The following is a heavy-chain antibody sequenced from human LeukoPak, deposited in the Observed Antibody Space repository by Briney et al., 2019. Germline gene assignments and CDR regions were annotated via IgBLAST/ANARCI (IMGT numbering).Heavy chain of an antibody. D-gene: IGHD5-18*01. V-gene: IGHV4-61*05. CDR3: ARHLYGYGYQSWFDP. CDR1: GGSISSSSYY. J-gene: IGHJ5*02. CDR2: VHYSGAT. Sequence: SETLSLTCTVSGGSISSSSYYWSWIRQPPGKGLEWIGNVHYSGATNYNPSLKSRVSMSVDTSKNEFSLKLSSVIVADTAVYYCARHLYGYGYQSWFDPWGQGTLVIVSS.